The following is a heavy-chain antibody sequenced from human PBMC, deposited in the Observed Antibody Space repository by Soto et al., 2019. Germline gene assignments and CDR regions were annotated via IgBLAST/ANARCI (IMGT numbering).Heavy chain of an antibody. CDR2: IYTSGST. CDR1: GGSISSYY. CDR3: ARDPTPSSSWKFSALDI. D-gene: IGHD6-13*01. V-gene: IGHV4-4*07. J-gene: IGHJ3*02. Sequence: QVQLQESGPGLVKPSETLSLTCTVSGGSISSYYWSWIRQPAGKGLEWIGRIYTSGSTNYNPSLKSRVTMSVDTSKNQFSLKLSSVTAADTAVYYCARDPTPSSSWKFSALDIWGQGTMVTVSS.